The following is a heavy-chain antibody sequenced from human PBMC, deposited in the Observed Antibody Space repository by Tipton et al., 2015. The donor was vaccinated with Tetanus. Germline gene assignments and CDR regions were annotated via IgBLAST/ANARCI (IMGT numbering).Heavy chain of an antibody. J-gene: IGHJ4*02. CDR2: ISAYNGNT. V-gene: IGHV1-18*01. D-gene: IGHD3-10*01. Sequence: QSGPEVKKPGASVKVSCKASGYTFTSYGISWVRQAPGQGLEWMGWISAYNGNTNYAQKLQGRVTMTTDTSTSTAYMELSSLRSEDTAVYYCASSTTMVRGVIIYYFDYWGQGTLVTVSS. CDR3: ASSTTMVRGVIIYYFDY. CDR1: GYTFTSYG.